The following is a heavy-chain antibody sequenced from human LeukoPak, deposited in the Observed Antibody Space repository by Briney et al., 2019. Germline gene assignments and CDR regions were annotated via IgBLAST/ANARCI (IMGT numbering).Heavy chain of an antibody. Sequence: GGSLRLSCTASGFTFSNYGMHWVRQAPGKGLEWVAFIRYDGGRKNFADSVKGRFTISRDISNNTVFLQMNSLRVEDTAVYYCARAVHRYSGYEQSDAFDIWGQGTMVTVSS. J-gene: IGHJ3*02. V-gene: IGHV3-30*02. CDR3: ARAVHRYSGYEQSDAFDI. CDR2: IRYDGGRK. CDR1: GFTFSNYG. D-gene: IGHD5-12*01.